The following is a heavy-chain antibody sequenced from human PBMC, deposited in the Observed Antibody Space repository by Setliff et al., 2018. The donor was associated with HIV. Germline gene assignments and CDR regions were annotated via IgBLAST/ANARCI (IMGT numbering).Heavy chain of an antibody. J-gene: IGHJ4*02. CDR1: GFTVISKS. V-gene: IGHV3-48*01. CDR2: IGGSGSAI. D-gene: IGHD3-22*01. CDR3: VRDASPDYDSGGYSAGGH. Sequence: GGSLRLSCVASGFTVISKSMSWVRQAPGKGLEWVSYIGGSGSAIYYADSVKGRFTISRDNAKNSLYLQLNSLRAEDTAVYYCVRDASPDYDSGGYSAGGHWGRGTLVTVSS.